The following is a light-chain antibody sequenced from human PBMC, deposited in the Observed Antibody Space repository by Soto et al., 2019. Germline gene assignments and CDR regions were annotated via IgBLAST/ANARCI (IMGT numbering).Light chain of an antibody. CDR2: DVS. CDR3: SSYTSTSTLDV. V-gene: IGLV2-14*03. J-gene: IGLJ1*01. Sequence: QSALTQPASVSGSPGQSITISCTGTSSDIGGYNYVSWYQQLPGKVPKLIIYDVSNRPSGVSDRFSGSKSGNAASLTISGLQAADEADYYCSSYTSTSTLDVFGTGTKVTVL. CDR1: SSDIGGYNY.